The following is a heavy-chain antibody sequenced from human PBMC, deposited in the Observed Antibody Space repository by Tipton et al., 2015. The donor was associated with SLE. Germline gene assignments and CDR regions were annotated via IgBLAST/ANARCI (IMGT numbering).Heavy chain of an antibody. D-gene: IGHD6-13*01. V-gene: IGHV5-51*03. Sequence: QLVQSGAEVKKAGESLRISCKSSGYSFGNYWIGWVRQVPGKGLEWMGIIYAGDSDTRYNPSFQGQVIMSVDTSISTAYLQWSSLKASDTAMYYCASTSSWTPGAFDIWGQGTMVTVSS. CDR1: GYSFGNYW. J-gene: IGHJ3*02. CDR2: IYAGDSDT. CDR3: ASTSSWTPGAFDI.